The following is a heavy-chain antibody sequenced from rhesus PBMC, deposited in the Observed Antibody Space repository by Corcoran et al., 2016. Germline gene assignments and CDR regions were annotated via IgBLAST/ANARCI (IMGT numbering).Heavy chain of an antibody. Sequence: EVQLVESGGGLVQPGGSLRLSCAASGFHFGDFGIHWVRQAPGKGVEWVTSISYNGKSGYYADSVKGRFTVSRDNAKNSLSLQMSSLRAEDTAVYYCTRGGRYSGYRDYFDYWGQGVLVTVSS. D-gene: IGHD5-24*01. V-gene: IGHV3-183*02. J-gene: IGHJ4*01. CDR2: ISYNGKSG. CDR1: GFHFGDFG. CDR3: TRGGRYSGYRDYFDY.